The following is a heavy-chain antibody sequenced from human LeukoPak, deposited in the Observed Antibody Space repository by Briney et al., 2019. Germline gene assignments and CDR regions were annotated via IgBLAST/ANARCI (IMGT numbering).Heavy chain of an antibody. CDR1: GFTFSSYW. CDR2: IKQDGSEK. Sequence: GGSLRLSCAASGFTFSSYWMSWVRQAPGKGLEWVANIKQDGSEKYYVDSVKGRFTISRDNAKNSLYLQMNSLRAEDTAVYYCSRDRFRLLWFGESPGAVDYWGQGTLVTVSS. CDR3: SRDRFRLLWFGESPGAVDY. D-gene: IGHD3-10*01. V-gene: IGHV3-7*03. J-gene: IGHJ4*02.